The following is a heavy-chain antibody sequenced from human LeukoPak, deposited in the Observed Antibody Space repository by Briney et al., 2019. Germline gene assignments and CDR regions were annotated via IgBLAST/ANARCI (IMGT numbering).Heavy chain of an antibody. J-gene: IGHJ4*02. V-gene: IGHV1-2*02. D-gene: IGHD6-19*01. CDR3: ARDKSGSSGWYSFFDY. Sequence: GASVKLSCKASGYTFTNYYMHWVRQAPGQGLEWMGWIDPNSGGTNYAQKFQGRVTMTRDTSISTAYMELSRLRSDDTAVYYCARDKSGSSGWYSFFDYWGQGTLVTVSS. CDR2: IDPNSGGT. CDR1: GYTFTNYY.